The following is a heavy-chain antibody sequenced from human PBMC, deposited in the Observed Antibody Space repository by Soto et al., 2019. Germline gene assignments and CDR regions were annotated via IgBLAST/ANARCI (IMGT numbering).Heavy chain of an antibody. D-gene: IGHD2-15*01. Sequence: SETLSLTCAVYGGSFSGYYWSWIRQPPGKGLEWIGETNHSGSTNYNPSLKSRVTISVDTSKNQFSLKLSSVIAADTAVYYCARGLYCSAGSCYFPPLRYGMDVWGQGTTVTVYS. CDR2: TNHSGST. CDR3: ARGLYCSAGSCYFPPLRYGMDV. J-gene: IGHJ6*02. CDR1: GGSFSGYY. V-gene: IGHV4-34*01.